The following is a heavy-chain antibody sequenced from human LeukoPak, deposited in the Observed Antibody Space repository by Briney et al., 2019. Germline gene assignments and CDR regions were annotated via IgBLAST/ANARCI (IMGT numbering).Heavy chain of an antibody. CDR2: MNPNSGNA. CDR1: GYTFTSYD. Sequence: ASVKVSCKASGYTFTSYDINWVRQATGQGLEWMGWMNPNSGNAAYAQKFQGRVTMTRNTSISTAYMELSSLRSEDTAVYYCARILQLYGDWGQGTLVTVSS. D-gene: IGHD4-11*01. J-gene: IGHJ4*02. CDR3: ARILQLYGD. V-gene: IGHV1-8*01.